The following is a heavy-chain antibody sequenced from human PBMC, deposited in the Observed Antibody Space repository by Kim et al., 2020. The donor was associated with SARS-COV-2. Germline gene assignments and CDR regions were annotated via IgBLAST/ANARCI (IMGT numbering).Heavy chain of an antibody. J-gene: IGHJ6*02. Sequence: VKGRFTTSRDNSKSTLFLQMNSLRAEDTAVYYCAKRGDYSNYFYYGMDVWGQGTTVTVSS. D-gene: IGHD4-4*01. CDR3: AKRGDYSNYFYYGMDV. V-gene: IGHV3-23*01.